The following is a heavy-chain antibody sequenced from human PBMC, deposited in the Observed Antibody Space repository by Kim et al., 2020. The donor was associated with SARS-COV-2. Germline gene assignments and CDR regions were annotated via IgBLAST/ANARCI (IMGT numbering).Heavy chain of an antibody. D-gene: IGHD6-13*01. CDR1: GFTFSNYA. V-gene: IGHV3-23*01. J-gene: IGHJ2*01. CDR3: AKDPGGYLAPWYFDP. Sequence: GGSLRLSCAASGFTFSNYAMSWVRQAPGRGLEWVSVISGSGVRTYYADSVKGRFTISRDNSKNTLYLQMNSLTAEDTAMYYCAKDPGGYLAPWYFDPWGRGTLVTVSS. CDR2: ISGSGVRT.